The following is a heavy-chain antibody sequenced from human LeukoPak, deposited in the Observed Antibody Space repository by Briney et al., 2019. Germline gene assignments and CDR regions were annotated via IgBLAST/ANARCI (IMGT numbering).Heavy chain of an antibody. CDR2: IYASGST. J-gene: IGHJ3*02. CDR3: ARATPRDAFDI. CDR1: GGSISSGSYY. Sequence: SETLSLTCAVSGGSISSGSYYWGWIRQPAGKGLEWTGRIYASGSTNYNPSLKSRVTISVDTSKNQFSLKLSSVTAADTAVYYCARATPRDAFDIWGQGTMVTVSS. V-gene: IGHV4-61*02.